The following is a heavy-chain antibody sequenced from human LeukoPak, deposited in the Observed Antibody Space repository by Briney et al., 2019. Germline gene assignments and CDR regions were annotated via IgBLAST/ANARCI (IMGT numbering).Heavy chain of an antibody. CDR1: GFTFISGW. CDR2: IKSNSDGGAT. Sequence: GSLRLSCTASGFTFISGWVSWVRQAPGKGLEWVGRIKSNSDGGATDYAAPVQGRFTISRDDSKNTLYLQMNSLKTDDTAVYYCTTDLGYCSGGSCHRARFDYWGQGTLVTVSS. CDR3: TTDLGYCSGGSCHRARFDY. J-gene: IGHJ4*02. V-gene: IGHV3-15*01. D-gene: IGHD2-15*01.